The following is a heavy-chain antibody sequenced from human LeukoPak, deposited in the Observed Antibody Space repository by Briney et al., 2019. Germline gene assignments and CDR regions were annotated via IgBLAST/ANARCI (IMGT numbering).Heavy chain of an antibody. D-gene: IGHD6-13*01. Sequence: ASVKVSCKASGYTFTGYYMHWVRQAPGQGLEWMGIINPSGGSTSYAQKFQGRVTMTRDTSTSTVYMELSSLRSEDTAVYYCARTEVAAGPTDAFDIWGQGTMVTVSS. J-gene: IGHJ3*02. CDR3: ARTEVAAGPTDAFDI. V-gene: IGHV1-46*01. CDR2: INPSGGST. CDR1: GYTFTGYY.